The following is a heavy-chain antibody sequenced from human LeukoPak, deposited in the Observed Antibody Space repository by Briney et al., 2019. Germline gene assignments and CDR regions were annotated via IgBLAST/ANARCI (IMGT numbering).Heavy chain of an antibody. D-gene: IGHD2-2*01. CDR1: GGSISSGDYY. CDR3: ARVARYCSSTSCWD. V-gene: IGHV4-30-4*08. J-gene: IGHJ4*02. CDR2: IYYSGST. Sequence: PSETLSLTCTVSGGSISSGDYYWGWIRQPPGKGLEWIGYIYYSGSTYYNPSLKSRVTISVDTPKNQFSLKLSSVTAADTAVYYCARVARYCSSTSCWDWGQGTLVTVSS.